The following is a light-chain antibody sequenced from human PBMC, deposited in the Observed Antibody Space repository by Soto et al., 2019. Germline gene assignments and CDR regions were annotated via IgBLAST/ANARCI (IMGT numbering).Light chain of an antibody. J-gene: IGLJ3*02. CDR1: GSDVGAYDF. Sequence: QSVLTQPASVSGSPGQSITISCSGTGSDVGAYDFVSWYQQHPGKVPKLVIFEVTNRPSGISYRFSGSKSGTTASLSISGLQAEDEADYYCSSFTRSGGWVFGGGTKLTVL. V-gene: IGLV2-14*01. CDR3: SSFTRSGGWV. CDR2: EVT.